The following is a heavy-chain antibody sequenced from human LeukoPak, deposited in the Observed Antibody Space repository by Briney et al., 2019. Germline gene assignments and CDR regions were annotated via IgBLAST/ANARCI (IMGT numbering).Heavy chain of an antibody. Sequence: SETLSLTCTVSGGSISSGDYYWSWIRQPPGKGLEWSGYIYYSGSTYYNPSLKSRVTISVDTSKNQFSLKLSSVTAADTAVYYCARERIQLWTEDYYYYMDVWGKGTTVTVSS. J-gene: IGHJ6*03. D-gene: IGHD5-18*01. V-gene: IGHV4-30-4*08. CDR2: IYYSGST. CDR3: ARERIQLWTEDYYYYMDV. CDR1: GGSISSGDYY.